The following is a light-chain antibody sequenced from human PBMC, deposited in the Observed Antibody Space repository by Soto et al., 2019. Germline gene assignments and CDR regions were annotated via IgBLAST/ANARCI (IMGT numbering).Light chain of an antibody. CDR1: QTIRSL. J-gene: IGKJ5*01. Sequence: DNQMTQSPSTLSASVGDRVTITCRASQTIRSLLACYQQKPGKAPKALIYDAARLGSGVPSRFSGSGSGTEFPLTISSLQPDDFATYYCQQYQTYATFGQGTLPEVK. CDR3: QQYQTYAT. V-gene: IGKV1-5*01. CDR2: DAA.